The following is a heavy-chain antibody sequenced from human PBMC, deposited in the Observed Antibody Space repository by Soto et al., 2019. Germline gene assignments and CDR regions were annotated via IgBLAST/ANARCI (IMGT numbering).Heavy chain of an antibody. CDR1: GYTFTSYA. V-gene: IGHV1-3*01. D-gene: IGHD2-2*01. CDR2: INAGNGNT. CDR3: ARDRIVVVPAAMPAVNTWFDP. J-gene: IGHJ5*02. Sequence: ASVKVSCKASGYTFTSYARHWVRQAPGQRLEWMGWINAGNGNTKYSQKFQGRVTITRDTSASTAYMELSSLRSEDTAVYYCARDRIVVVPAAMPAVNTWFDPWGQGTLVTVSS.